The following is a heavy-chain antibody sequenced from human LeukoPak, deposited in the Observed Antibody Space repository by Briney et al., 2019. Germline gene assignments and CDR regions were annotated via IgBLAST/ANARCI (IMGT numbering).Heavy chain of an antibody. V-gene: IGHV4-59*01. Sequence: SETLSLTCTVSGGSISSYYWRWIRQPPGKGLEWIGYIYYSGSTNYNPSLKSRVTISVDTSKNQFSLKLSSVTAADTAVYYCAAPSGSYDYWGQGTLVTVSS. D-gene: IGHD1-26*01. CDR3: AAPSGSYDY. CDR2: IYYSGST. CDR1: GGSISSYY. J-gene: IGHJ4*02.